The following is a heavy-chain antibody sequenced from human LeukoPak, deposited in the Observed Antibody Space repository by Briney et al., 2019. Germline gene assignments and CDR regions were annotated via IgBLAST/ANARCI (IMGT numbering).Heavy chain of an antibody. CDR3: ARARRGAAAGGWFDP. D-gene: IGHD6-13*01. CDR1: GGSISSYY. V-gene: IGHV4-59*08. J-gene: IGHJ5*02. Sequence: SETLSLTCTVSGGSISSYYWSWIRQPPGKGLEWIGYIYYSGSTNYNPSLKSRVTISVDTSKNQFSLKLSSVTAADTAVYYCARARRGAAAGGWFDPWGQGTLVTVSS. CDR2: IYYSGST.